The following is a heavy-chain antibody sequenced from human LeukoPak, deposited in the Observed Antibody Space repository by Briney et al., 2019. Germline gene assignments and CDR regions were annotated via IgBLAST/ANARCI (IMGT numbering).Heavy chain of an antibody. J-gene: IGHJ4*02. D-gene: IGHD5-12*01. Sequence: GGSLRLSCAASGFSFSTNSINWVRQAPGKGLEWVSSMSSDGNHIYYSDSVKGRFTISRDNAKNSLYLQMNSLRAEDTAVYYCARMRYSGYDFDYWGQGTLVTVSS. CDR2: MSSDGNHI. V-gene: IGHV3-21*04. CDR1: GFSFSTNS. CDR3: ARMRYSGYDFDY.